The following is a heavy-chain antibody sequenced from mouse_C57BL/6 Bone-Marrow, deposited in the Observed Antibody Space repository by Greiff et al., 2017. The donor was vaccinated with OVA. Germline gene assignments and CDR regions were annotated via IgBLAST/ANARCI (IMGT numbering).Heavy chain of an antibody. CDR1: GFTFSDYG. CDR2: ISSGSSTI. D-gene: IGHD2-4*01. V-gene: IGHV5-17*01. Sequence: EVMLVESGGGLVKPGGSLKLSCAASGFTFSDYGMHWVRQAPEKGLEWVAYISSGSSTIYYADTVKGRFTISRDNAKNTLFLQMTSLRSEDTAMYYGAMIDYDYEGGFDYWGQGTTLTVSS. CDR3: AMIDYDYEGGFDY. J-gene: IGHJ2*01.